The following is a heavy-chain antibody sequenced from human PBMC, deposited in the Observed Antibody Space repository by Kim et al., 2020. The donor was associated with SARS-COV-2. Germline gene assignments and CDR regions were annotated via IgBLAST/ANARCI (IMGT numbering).Heavy chain of an antibody. CDR2: I. V-gene: IGHV3-21*01. Sequence: ICDADSVKARFTISRDTATHSRYRRMNSLRAEDTAVYYCARSMSPGSFDYWGQGTLVTVSS. CDR3: ARSMSPGSFDY. J-gene: IGHJ4*02.